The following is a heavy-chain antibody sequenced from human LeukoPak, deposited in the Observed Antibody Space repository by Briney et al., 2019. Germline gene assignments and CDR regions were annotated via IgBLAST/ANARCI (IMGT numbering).Heavy chain of an antibody. D-gene: IGHD3-3*01. V-gene: IGHV1-3*01. CDR2: INAGNGNT. CDR1: GYTFTSYA. J-gene: IGHJ6*02. CDR3: VRDLEYHDFWSGYYPYYYYGMDV. Sequence: GASVKVSCKASGYTFTSYAMHWVRQAPGQRLEWMGWINAGNGNTKYSQKFQGRVTITRDTSASTAYMELSSLRSEDTAVYYCVRDLEYHDFWSGYYPYYYYGMDVWGQGTTVTVSS.